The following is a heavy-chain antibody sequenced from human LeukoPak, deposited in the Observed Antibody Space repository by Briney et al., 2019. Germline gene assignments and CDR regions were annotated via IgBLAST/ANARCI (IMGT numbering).Heavy chain of an antibody. Sequence: SETLSLTCTVSGGSISSYYWSWIRQPAGKGLEWIGRIYTSGSTNYNPSLKSRVTMSVDTSKNQFSLKLSSVTAADTVVYYCARGRFLEWLSPRDYYGMDVWGQGTTVTVSS. CDR3: ARGRFLEWLSPRDYYGMDV. J-gene: IGHJ6*02. D-gene: IGHD3-3*01. CDR1: GGSISSYY. V-gene: IGHV4-4*07. CDR2: IYTSGST.